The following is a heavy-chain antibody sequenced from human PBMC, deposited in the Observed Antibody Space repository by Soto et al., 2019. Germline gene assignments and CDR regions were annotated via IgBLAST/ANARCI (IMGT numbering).Heavy chain of an antibody. V-gene: IGHV3-66*01. CDR3: ARDKAGYNSGWYFYGMDV. D-gene: IGHD6-19*01. Sequence: GGSLRLSCAASGFTVSSNYMSWVRQAPGKGLEWVSVIYSGGRTYYADSVKGRFTISRDNSKNTLYLQMNSLRAEDTAVYYCARDKAGYNSGWYFYGMDVWGQGTTVTVSS. J-gene: IGHJ6*02. CDR2: IYSGGRT. CDR1: GFTVSSNY.